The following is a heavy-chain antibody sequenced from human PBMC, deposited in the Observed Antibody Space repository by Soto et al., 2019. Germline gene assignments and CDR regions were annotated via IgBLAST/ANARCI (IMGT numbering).Heavy chain of an antibody. CDR1: GYSFAAYY. CDR3: AKIYTWNEWQGGSDY. V-gene: IGHV1-2*02. D-gene: IGHD3-3*01. CDR2: INPNTGVT. J-gene: IGHJ4*02. Sequence: QVHLEQSGAEVKKAGASAKISCKASGYSFAAYYINWVRQVSGQGLEWMGWINPNTGVTDYAQKFQGRVTLTRDTTIKTAYLELTSLRSDDTAVYYCAKIYTWNEWQGGSDYWGQGTLLTVSS.